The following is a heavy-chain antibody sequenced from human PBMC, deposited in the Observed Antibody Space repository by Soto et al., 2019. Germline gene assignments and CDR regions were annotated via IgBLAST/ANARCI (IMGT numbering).Heavy chain of an antibody. Sequence: PSETLSLTCTVSGGSISGYYWSWIRQPPGKGLEWIGHISYSGVTNYNPSLKSRVTISVDTSKNQFSLKLSSVTAVDTALYYCARDQIKLGSAGYYYYMDVWGNGTTVTVSS. CDR2: ISYSGVT. D-gene: IGHD2-2*03. CDR1: GGSISGYY. J-gene: IGHJ6*03. CDR3: ARDQIKLGSAGYYYYMDV. V-gene: IGHV4-59*01.